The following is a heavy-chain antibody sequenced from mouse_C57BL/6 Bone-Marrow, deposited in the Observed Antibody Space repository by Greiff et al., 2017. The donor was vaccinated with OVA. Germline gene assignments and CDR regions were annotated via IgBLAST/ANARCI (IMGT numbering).Heavy chain of an antibody. V-gene: IGHV5-9*04. D-gene: IGHD2-4*01. CDR1: GFTFSSYS. CDR3: ARDGDYDSEFAY. J-gene: IGHJ3*01. CDR2: ISGGGGDT. Sequence: EVQLLESGAGLVKPGASLKLSCAASGFTFSSYSMSWVRQSPEKRLEWVGMISGGGGDTYYPASVKGRFTISTAKAKNTLYLQMSSLRSEDTAFYYCARDGDYDSEFAYWGQGTLVTVSA.